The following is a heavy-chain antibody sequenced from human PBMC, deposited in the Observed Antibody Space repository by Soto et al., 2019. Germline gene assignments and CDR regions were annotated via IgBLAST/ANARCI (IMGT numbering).Heavy chain of an antibody. D-gene: IGHD5-18*01. CDR2: INHSGST. CDR1: GGSFSGYY. Sequence: SETLSLTCAVYGGSFSGYYWSWIRQPPGKGLEWIGEINHSGSTNYNPSLKSRVTISVDTSKNQFSLKLSSVTAADTAVYYCARAVDTAMVRGPEDYWGQGTLVTVSS. CDR3: ARAVDTAMVRGPEDY. V-gene: IGHV4-34*01. J-gene: IGHJ4*02.